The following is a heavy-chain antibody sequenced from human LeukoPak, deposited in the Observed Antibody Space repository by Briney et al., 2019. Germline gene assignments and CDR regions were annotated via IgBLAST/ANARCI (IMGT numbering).Heavy chain of an antibody. J-gene: IGHJ5*02. D-gene: IGHD4-17*01. CDR3: ARQFNDNGDYLGWFDP. CDR2: IYTGWTT. Sequence: SETLSLTCTVSDTTISAFYWAWIRQSPGKGLEWIGYIYTGWTTNYNPSLYSRVTISVDTSKNQIFLKLRSVTAADTAVYFCARQFNDNGDYLGWFDPWGQGTLVTVSP. V-gene: IGHV4-4*09. CDR1: DTTISAFY.